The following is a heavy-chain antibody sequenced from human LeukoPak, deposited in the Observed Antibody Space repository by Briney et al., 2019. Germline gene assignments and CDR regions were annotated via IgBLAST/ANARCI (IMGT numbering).Heavy chain of an antibody. CDR3: ARSENYYYYGMDV. V-gene: IGHV5-51*01. CDR1: GYSFTSYW. Sequence: GESLKISCKGSGYSFTSYWIGWVRQMPGKGLEWMGIIYPGDSNTRYSPSFQGQVTISADKSISTAYLQWSSLKASDTAMYYCARSENYYYYGMDVWGQGTTVTVSS. CDR2: IYPGDSNT. J-gene: IGHJ6*02.